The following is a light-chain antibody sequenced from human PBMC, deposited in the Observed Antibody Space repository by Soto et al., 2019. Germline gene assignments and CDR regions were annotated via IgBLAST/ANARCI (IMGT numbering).Light chain of an antibody. CDR3: CSYAGSYTWV. CDR2: DVS. J-gene: IGLJ3*02. V-gene: IGLV2-11*01. CDR1: SSDVGGYNY. Sequence: QSVLTQPRSVSGSPGQSVTISCIGTSSDVGGYNYVSWYQQHPGKAPKLMIYDVSKRPSGVPDRFSGSKSGNTASLTISGLQAEDEADYNCCSYAGSYTWVFGGGTKLTVL.